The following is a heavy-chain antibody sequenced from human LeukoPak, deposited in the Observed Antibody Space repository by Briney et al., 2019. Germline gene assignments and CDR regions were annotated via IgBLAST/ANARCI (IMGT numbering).Heavy chain of an antibody. Sequence: PGGSLRLSCGASGLTFSDYYMSWIRQAPGKGLKWVSDISSSGSTIYYADSVKGRFTISRDNAKNSLYLQMNSLRAEDTAVYYCASQRSSEFDYLGQGTLVTVSS. CDR2: ISSSGSTI. J-gene: IGHJ4*02. D-gene: IGHD6-6*01. CDR3: ASQRSSEFDY. V-gene: IGHV3-11*04. CDR1: GLTFSDYY.